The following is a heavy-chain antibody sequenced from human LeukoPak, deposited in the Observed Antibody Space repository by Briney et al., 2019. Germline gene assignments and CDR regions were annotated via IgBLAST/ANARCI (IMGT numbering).Heavy chain of an antibody. D-gene: IGHD6-13*01. J-gene: IGHJ6*02. CDR3: ARDLEAAAGTNYYYYYGMDV. V-gene: IGHV1-18*01. Sequence: ASVKVSCKASGYTFTSYGISWVRQAPGQGLEWMGWISAYNGNTNYAQKLQGRVTMTTDTSTSTAYMELRSLRSDDTAVYYCARDLEAAAGTNYYYYYGMDVWGQGTTVTVSS. CDR2: ISAYNGNT. CDR1: GYTFTSYG.